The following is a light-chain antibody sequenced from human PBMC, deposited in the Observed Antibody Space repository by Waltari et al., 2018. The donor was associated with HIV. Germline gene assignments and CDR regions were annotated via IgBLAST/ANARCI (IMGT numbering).Light chain of an antibody. Sequence: SYELTQPPSVSVSPGQSARIPCSGDALPKQYAYWYQQKPGQAPMLKIYKDRERPSGIPERISGSSSGTAVTLTIGEVQAEDEADYYCQSVDNSGTFWVFGGGTKLTVL. V-gene: IGLV3-25*03. CDR2: KDR. CDR1: ALPKQY. CDR3: QSVDNSGTFWV. J-gene: IGLJ3*02.